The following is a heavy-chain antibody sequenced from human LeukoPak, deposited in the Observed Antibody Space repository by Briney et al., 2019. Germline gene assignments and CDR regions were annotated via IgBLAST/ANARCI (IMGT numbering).Heavy chain of an antibody. CDR2: INPNSGGT. Sequence: GASVKVSCKASGYTFTGYYMHWVRQAPGQGLEWMGWINPNSGGTNYAQKFQGRVTMTRDTSISTAYMELSRLRTDDTAVYYCARDRAPVGIAAAANDSWGQGTLVTVSS. D-gene: IGHD6-13*01. CDR1: GYTFTGYY. CDR3: ARDRAPVGIAAAANDS. J-gene: IGHJ4*02. V-gene: IGHV1-2*02.